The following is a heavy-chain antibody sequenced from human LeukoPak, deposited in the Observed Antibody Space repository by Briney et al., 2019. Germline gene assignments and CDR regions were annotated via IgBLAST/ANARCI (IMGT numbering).Heavy chain of an antibody. CDR1: RFTFANYA. CDR3: ARLQEKEMTAGYSWFDP. J-gene: IGHJ5*02. D-gene: IGHD2-21*02. Sequence: PGGSLRLSCAASRFTFANYAMSWVRQAPGKGLEWVSGMSTNIGRTFYADSVKGRFTISRDNSKSTLYLQMNTLRVEDTAVYYCARLQEKEMTAGYSWFDPWGQGTLVTVSS. V-gene: IGHV3-23*01. CDR2: MSTNIGRT.